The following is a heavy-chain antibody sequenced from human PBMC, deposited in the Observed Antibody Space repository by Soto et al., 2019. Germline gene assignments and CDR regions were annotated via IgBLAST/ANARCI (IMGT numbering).Heavy chain of an antibody. CDR2: ISYDGSNT. Sequence: GGSLRLSCAVSGFTFSTYAMHWVRQAPGKGLEWVAVISYDGSNTYYANSVKGRFTISRDNMLYLQMNSLRAEDTAVYYCARDQGRSITCQLDYWGQGTLVTVSS. J-gene: IGHJ4*02. CDR1: GFTFSTYA. CDR3: ARDQGRSITCQLDY. D-gene: IGHD2-2*01. V-gene: IGHV3-30-3*01.